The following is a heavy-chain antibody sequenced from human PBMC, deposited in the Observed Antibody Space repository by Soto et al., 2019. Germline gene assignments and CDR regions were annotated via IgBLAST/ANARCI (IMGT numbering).Heavy chain of an antibody. CDR3: ANFYSGSYSTY. CDR2: INSDGSTT. J-gene: IGHJ4*02. D-gene: IGHD1-26*01. V-gene: IGHV3-74*01. Sequence: PGGSLRLSCAASGFTLSYYWLHWVRQAPGKGLVWVSRINSDGSTTNYADSVQGRFTISRDNAKNTLYLEMNSLRAEDTAVYYCANFYSGSYSTYWGQGTLVTVSS. CDR1: GFTLSYYW.